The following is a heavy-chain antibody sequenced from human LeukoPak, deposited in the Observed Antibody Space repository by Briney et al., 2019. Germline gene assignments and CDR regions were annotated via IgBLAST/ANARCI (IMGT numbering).Heavy chain of an antibody. J-gene: IGHJ5*02. CDR2: ISSRSSYI. V-gene: IGHV3-21*01. D-gene: IGHD3-3*01. CDR1: GFTFSTYS. Sequence: GGSLRLSCAASGFTFSTYSMNWVRQAPGKGLEWVSSISSRSSYIYYADSLKGRFTISRDNAKNSLYLQMNSLRAEDTAVYYCARESRWSGRETYNWFDPWGQGTLVTVSS. CDR3: ARESRWSGRETYNWFDP.